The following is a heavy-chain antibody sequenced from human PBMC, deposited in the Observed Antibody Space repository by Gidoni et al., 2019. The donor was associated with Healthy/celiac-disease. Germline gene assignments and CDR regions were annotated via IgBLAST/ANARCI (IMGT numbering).Heavy chain of an antibody. D-gene: IGHD4-17*01. CDR3: ARDSVDGDYDAFDI. CDR1: GFTYSSYE. Sequence: EVQLVESGGGLVQPGGYLRLSCAASGFTYSSYEMNRVRQAPGQGLEWVSYISSSCSTIYYADAVKGRFTISRDNAKNSLYLQMNSLKAEDTAVYYCARDSVDGDYDAFDIWGQGTMVTVSS. V-gene: IGHV3-48*03. J-gene: IGHJ3*02. CDR2: ISSSCSTI.